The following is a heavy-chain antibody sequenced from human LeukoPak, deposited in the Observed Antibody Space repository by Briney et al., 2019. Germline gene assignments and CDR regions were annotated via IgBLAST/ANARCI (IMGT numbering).Heavy chain of an antibody. CDR1: GFTFSTYG. D-gene: IGHD5-12*01. Sequence: GRSLRLSCAASGFTFSTYGMYWVRQAPGKGLEWVSSISSSGSYKYYADSVKGRFTISRDNAKNSLSLQLNSLRAEDTAVYYCARDYLAAQWLLSGGDYWGQGTLVTVSS. V-gene: IGHV3-21*01. CDR2: ISSSGSYK. J-gene: IGHJ4*02. CDR3: ARDYLAAQWLLSGGDY.